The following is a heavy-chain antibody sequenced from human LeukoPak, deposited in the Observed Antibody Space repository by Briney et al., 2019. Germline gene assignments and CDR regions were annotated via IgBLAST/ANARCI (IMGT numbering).Heavy chain of an antibody. V-gene: IGHV4-38-2*01. J-gene: IGHJ3*02. CDR3: ARRGRTSLGAFDI. Sequence: KPSETLSLXCAVSGYSISSGYYWGWIQQPPGKGLEWIGSIYHSGSTYYNPSLKSRVTISVDTSKNQFPLKLSSVTAADTAVYYCARRGRTSLGAFDIWGQGTMVTVSS. CDR2: IYHSGST. CDR1: GYSISSGYY. D-gene: IGHD1-26*01.